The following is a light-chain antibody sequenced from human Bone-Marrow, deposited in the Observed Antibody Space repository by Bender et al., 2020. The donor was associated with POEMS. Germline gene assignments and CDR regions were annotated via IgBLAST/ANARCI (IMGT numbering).Light chain of an antibody. Sequence: QAALTQPASVSGSPGQSITISCTGTSSDVGSYNAVSWYQQHPGEAPKVMIYDVTNRPSGVSDRFSGSKSGNTASLTISGLQAEDEADYYCSSYTSSSTYVLFGGGTKLTVL. CDR1: SSDVGSYNA. J-gene: IGLJ2*01. V-gene: IGLV2-14*02. CDR2: DVT. CDR3: SSYTSSSTYVL.